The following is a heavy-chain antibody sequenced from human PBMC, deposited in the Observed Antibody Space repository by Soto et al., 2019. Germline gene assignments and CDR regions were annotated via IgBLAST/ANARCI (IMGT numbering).Heavy chain of an antibody. CDR2: VIPMVGMS. D-gene: IGHD3-10*01. J-gene: IGHJ4*02. V-gene: IGHV1-69*02. CDR3: ATNYGSGSTHFDY. CDR1: RGTFSYNT. Sequence: QVQLVQSGAEVKKPGSSVKVSCTASRGTFSYNTISWVRQAPGQGLEWMGRVIPMVGMSSYAQKFQGRLTXTXDEXTSTGYMVLNLLRPEETAVYYCATNYGSGSTHFDYWGQGTLVTVSS.